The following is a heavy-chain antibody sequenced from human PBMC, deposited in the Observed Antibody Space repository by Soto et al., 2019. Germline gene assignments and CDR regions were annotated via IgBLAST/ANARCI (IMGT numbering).Heavy chain of an antibody. Sequence: GGSLRLSCAASGFTFSSYAMSWVRQAPGKGLEWVSAISGSGGSTYYADSVKGRFTISRDNSKNTLYLQMNSLRAEDTAVYYCAKDQKANWEVYYFDYWGQGTLVTVSS. V-gene: IGHV3-23*01. CDR2: ISGSGGST. J-gene: IGHJ4*02. CDR1: GFTFSSYA. D-gene: IGHD7-27*01. CDR3: AKDQKANWEVYYFDY.